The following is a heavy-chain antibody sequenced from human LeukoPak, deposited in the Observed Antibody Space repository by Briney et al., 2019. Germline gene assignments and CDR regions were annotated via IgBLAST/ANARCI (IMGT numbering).Heavy chain of an antibody. J-gene: IGHJ4*02. CDR2: IKQDGSVK. CDR3: ARDRDDGGFEY. V-gene: IGHV3-7*01. Sequence: PGGSPTLSCTASIFTFSNYWMSCVRQSREKGLECVANIKQDGSVKQYVDSMKGRFNISRDNAKNSLYLQMNSLRAEDTAVYYCARDRDDGGFEYWGQGTLVTVSS. CDR1: IFTFSNYW. D-gene: IGHD4-23*01.